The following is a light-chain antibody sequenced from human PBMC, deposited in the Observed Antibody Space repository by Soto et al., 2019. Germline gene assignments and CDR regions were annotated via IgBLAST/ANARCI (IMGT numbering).Light chain of an antibody. CDR2: GSA. CDR1: QSVSGNY. V-gene: IGKV3-20*01. CDR3: QQYGSSPPYT. Sequence: EIVLTQSPGILSLSPGERATLSCRASQSVSGNYLAWYQQKPGQSPRLLIYGSADRATCIPDRFSGSGSGTDFTLTISRVEPEDFAVYYCQQYGSSPPYTFGQGTKVEIK. J-gene: IGKJ2*01.